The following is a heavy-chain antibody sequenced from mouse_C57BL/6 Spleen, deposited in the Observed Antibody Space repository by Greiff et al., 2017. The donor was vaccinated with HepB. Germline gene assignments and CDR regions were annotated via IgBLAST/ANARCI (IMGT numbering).Heavy chain of an antibody. CDR3: ATALPYGSSPYAMDY. V-gene: IGHV5-4*01. D-gene: IGHD1-1*01. CDR1: GFTFSSYA. J-gene: IGHJ4*01. CDR2: ISDGGSYT. Sequence: VQLVESGGGLVKPGGSLKLSCAASGFTFSSYAMSWVRQTPEKRLEWVATISDGGSYTYYPDNVKGRFTISRDNAKNNLYLQMSHLKSEDTAMYYCATALPYGSSPYAMDYWGQGTSVTVSS.